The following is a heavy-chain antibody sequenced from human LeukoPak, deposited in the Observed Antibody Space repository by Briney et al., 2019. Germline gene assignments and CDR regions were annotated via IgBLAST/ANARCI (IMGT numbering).Heavy chain of an antibody. V-gene: IGHV3-30*04. CDR2: ISYDGSNK. CDR1: GFTLSSYA. D-gene: IGHD6-13*01. CDR3: ARESSSSWSLDY. Sequence: TGGSLRLSCAASGFTLSSYAMHWVRQAPGKGLEWVAVISYDGSNKYYADSVKGRFTISRDNSKNTLYLQVNSLRAEDTAVYYCARESSSSWSLDYWGQGTLVTVSS. J-gene: IGHJ4*02.